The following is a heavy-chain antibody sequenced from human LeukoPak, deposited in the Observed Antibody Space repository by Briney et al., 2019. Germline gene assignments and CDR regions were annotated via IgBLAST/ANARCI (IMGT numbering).Heavy chain of an antibody. D-gene: IGHD6-19*01. V-gene: IGHV3-7*01. Sequence: PGGSLRLSCAASGFTLSSYWMSWVRQAPGKGLEWVANIKQDGSEKYYVDSVKGRFTISRDNAKNSLYLQMNSLRAEDTAVYYRARAPPRYSSGHRLDYWGQGTLVTVSS. CDR1: GFTLSSYW. CDR3: ARAPPRYSSGHRLDY. CDR2: IKQDGSEK. J-gene: IGHJ4*02.